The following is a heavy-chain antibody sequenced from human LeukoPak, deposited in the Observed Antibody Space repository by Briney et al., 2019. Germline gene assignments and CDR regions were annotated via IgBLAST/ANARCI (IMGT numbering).Heavy chain of an antibody. D-gene: IGHD5-12*01. CDR1: XGSISSXX. CDR3: ARHEGVVATIGDYYYGMDV. J-gene: IGHJ6*02. V-gene: IGHV4-59*08. CDR2: XXYSGST. Sequence: VSXGSISSXXWXXLXQXXXXXLEXVXYXXYSGSTNYNPSLKSRVTISVDTSKNQFSLKLSSVTAADTAVYYCARHEGVVATIGDYYYGMDVWGQGTTVTVSS.